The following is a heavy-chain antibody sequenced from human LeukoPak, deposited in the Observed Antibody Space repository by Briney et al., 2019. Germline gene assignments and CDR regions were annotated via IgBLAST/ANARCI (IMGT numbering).Heavy chain of an antibody. D-gene: IGHD3-22*01. CDR2: IIPIFGTA. CDR3: ASKGPQDSSGYYFFYY. Sequence: SVKVSCKASGGTFSSYAISWVRQAPGQGLEWMGGIIPIFGTANYAQKFQGRVTITADESTSTAYMELSSLRSEDTAVYYCASKGPQDSSGYYFFYYWGQGTLVTVSS. J-gene: IGHJ4*02. CDR1: GGTFSSYA. V-gene: IGHV1-69*01.